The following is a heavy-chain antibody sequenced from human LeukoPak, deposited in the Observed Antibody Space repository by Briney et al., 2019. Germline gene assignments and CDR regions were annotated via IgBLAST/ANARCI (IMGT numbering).Heavy chain of an antibody. CDR1: GFTFSSYW. J-gene: IGHJ6*03. Sequence: GGSLRLSCAASGFTFSSYWMSWVRQAPGKGLEWVANIKQDGSEKYYVDSVKGRFTISRDNAKNSLYLQMNSLRAEDTAVYYCARITYQISTHYYYYMDVWGKGTTVTVSS. CDR2: IKQDGSEK. CDR3: ARITYQISTHYYYYMDV. D-gene: IGHD3-16*01. V-gene: IGHV3-7*01.